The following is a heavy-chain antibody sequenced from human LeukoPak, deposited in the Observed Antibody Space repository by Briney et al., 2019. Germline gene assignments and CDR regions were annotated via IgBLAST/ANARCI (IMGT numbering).Heavy chain of an antibody. V-gene: IGHV1-69*13. Sequence: ASVKVSCKASGGTFSSYAISWVRQAPGQGLEWMGGIIPIFGTANYAQKFQGRVTITADESTSTAYMELSSLRSEDTAVYYCDYYDSSGFSDAFDIWGQGTMVTVSS. CDR3: DYYDSSGFSDAFDI. J-gene: IGHJ3*02. CDR2: IIPIFGTA. D-gene: IGHD3-22*01. CDR1: GGTFSSYA.